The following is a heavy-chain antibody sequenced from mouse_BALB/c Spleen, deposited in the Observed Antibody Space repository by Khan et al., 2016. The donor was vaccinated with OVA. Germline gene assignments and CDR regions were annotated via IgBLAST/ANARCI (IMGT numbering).Heavy chain of an antibody. Sequence: EVELVESGGGIVQPGGSLKRSCAASRFTISSYGMSSVRQTPDKRLELVATIDSNGGRTDYPASVKRRFTSTGYNGKNAIVSKKRGLKAEKTAMYCCGRGAIWGQGTTLTVSS. V-gene: IGHV5-6-3*01. CDR3: GRGAI. CDR2: IDSNGGRT. J-gene: IGHJ2*01. CDR1: RFTISSYG. D-gene: IGHD3-1*01.